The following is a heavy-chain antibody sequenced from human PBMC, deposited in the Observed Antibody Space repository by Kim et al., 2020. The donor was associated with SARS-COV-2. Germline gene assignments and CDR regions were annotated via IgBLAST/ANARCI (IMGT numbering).Heavy chain of an antibody. V-gene: IGHV1-18*01. Sequence: NYAQKLQGRVTMTTDTSTSTAYMELRSLRSDDTAVYYCARGYSSGWYPQASDAFDIWGQGTMVTVSS. CDR3: ARGYSSGWYPQASDAFDI. J-gene: IGHJ3*02. D-gene: IGHD6-19*01.